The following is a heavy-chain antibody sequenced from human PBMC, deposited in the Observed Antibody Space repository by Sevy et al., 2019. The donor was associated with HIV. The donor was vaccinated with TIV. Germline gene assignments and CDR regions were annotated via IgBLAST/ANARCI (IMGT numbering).Heavy chain of an antibody. V-gene: IGHV1-24*01. CDR3: ATEPHDYGDYFDY. CDR2: FDPEDGET. Sequence: ASVKVSCKDSGYTLTELSMHWVRQAPGKGLEWMGGFDPEDGETIYAQKFQGRVTMNEDTSTDTAYMELSSLRSEDTAVYYCATEPHDYGDYFDYWGQGTLVTVSS. D-gene: IGHD4-17*01. J-gene: IGHJ4*02. CDR1: GYTLTELS.